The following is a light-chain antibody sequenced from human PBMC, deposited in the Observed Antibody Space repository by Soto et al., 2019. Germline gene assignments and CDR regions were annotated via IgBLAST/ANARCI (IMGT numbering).Light chain of an antibody. CDR3: QQRSIWPLS. J-gene: IGKJ4*01. Sequence: EIVLTQSPATLSLSPGERATLSCRASQSVSSYLAWYQQKPGQAPRLLIYDASNRATGIPARFSGSVSGTDFTLTISSLEPEDFAVYYCQQRSIWPLSFGGGTKVEIK. CDR1: QSVSSY. V-gene: IGKV3-11*01. CDR2: DAS.